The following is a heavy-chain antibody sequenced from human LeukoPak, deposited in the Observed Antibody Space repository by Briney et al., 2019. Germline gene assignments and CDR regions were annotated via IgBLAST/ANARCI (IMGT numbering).Heavy chain of an antibody. CDR2: ISAYNGNT. D-gene: IGHD5-24*01. J-gene: IGHJ6*02. V-gene: IGHV1-18*01. CDR1: GYTFTSYG. CDR3: AREGRDGSNSYYYYYGMDV. Sequence: ASVKVSCKASGYTFTSYGISWVRQAPGQGLEWMGWISAYNGNTNYAQKLQGRVTMTTDTSTSTAYMELRGLRSDDTAVYYCAREGRDGSNSYYYYYGMDVWGQGTTVTVSS.